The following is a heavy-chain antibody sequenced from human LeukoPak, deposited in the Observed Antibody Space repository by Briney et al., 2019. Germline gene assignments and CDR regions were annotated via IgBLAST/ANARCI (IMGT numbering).Heavy chain of an antibody. CDR3: AKDSGEMATNWDFDY. Sequence: GRSLRLSCAASGFPLTYYGMHWVRQAPGKGLEWVALISYDGNKKYYADSVKGRFTISRDNSENTHYLQMNSLRVEDTAIYYYAKDSGEMATNWDFDYWGQGTLVTVSS. CDR2: ISYDGNKK. D-gene: IGHD5-24*01. J-gene: IGHJ4*02. V-gene: IGHV3-30*18. CDR1: GFPLTYYG.